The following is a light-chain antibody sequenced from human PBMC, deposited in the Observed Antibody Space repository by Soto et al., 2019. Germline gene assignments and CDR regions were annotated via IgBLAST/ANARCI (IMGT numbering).Light chain of an antibody. CDR3: QVWDSTREHVV. CDR2: DDR. V-gene: IGLV3-21*02. Sequence: SYELTQPPSVSVAPGQTARIACGGDNIETKSVHWSQQKPGQAPVLVVYDDRDRPSGIPERFSGSNSGNAATLTIRRVEAGDEADYYCQVWDSTREHVVFGGVTQLTVL. J-gene: IGLJ7*01. CDR1: NIETKS.